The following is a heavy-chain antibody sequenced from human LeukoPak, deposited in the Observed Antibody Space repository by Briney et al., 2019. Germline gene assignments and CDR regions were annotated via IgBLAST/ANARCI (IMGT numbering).Heavy chain of an antibody. V-gene: IGHV4-59*08. J-gene: IGHJ4*02. D-gene: IGHD2-15*01. CDR2: ISYSGST. CDR1: GGSISSHY. CDR3: ARRYCSGGSCYSAFDY. Sequence: PSETLSLTCTVSGGSISSHYWSWIRQPPGKGLEWIGSISYSGSTTYHPSLKGRVTISVDTSKNQFPLMLSSVSAADTAVYYCARRYCSGGSCYSAFDYWGQGTLVAVSS.